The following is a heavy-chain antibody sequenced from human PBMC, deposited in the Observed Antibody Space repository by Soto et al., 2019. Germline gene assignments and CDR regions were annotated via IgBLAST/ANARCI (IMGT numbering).Heavy chain of an antibody. CDR1: GFTVSSNY. CDR2: IYSDVTT. D-gene: IGHD5-12*01. Sequence: GGSLRLSWAASGFTVSSNYMTWVRQAPGRGLEWVSLIYSDVTTYYADSVKGRFTISRDNSKNTLYLQMNSLRAEDTAVYYCARERGYSGYDWAMDVWGQGTTVTVSS. CDR3: ARERGYSGYDWAMDV. J-gene: IGHJ6*02. V-gene: IGHV3-66*01.